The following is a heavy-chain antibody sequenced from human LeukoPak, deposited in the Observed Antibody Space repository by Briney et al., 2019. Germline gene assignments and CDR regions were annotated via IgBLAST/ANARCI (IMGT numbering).Heavy chain of an antibody. D-gene: IGHD2-21*02. J-gene: IGHJ4*02. V-gene: IGHV3-11*01. CDR1: GFTFSDYY. CDR2: ISSSGSTI. CDR3: ARAIVVVTATTYYFDY. Sequence: GGSLRLSCAASGFTFSDYYMSWIRQAPGKGLEWVSYISSSGSTIYYADPVKGRFTISRDNAKNSLYLQMNSLRAEDTAVYYCARAIVVVTATTYYFDYWGQGTLVTVSS.